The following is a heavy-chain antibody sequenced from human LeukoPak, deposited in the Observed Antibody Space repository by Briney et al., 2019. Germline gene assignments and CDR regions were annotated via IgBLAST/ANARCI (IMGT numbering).Heavy chain of an antibody. D-gene: IGHD6-13*01. CDR3: ARLYRSWYGEIDY. CDR2: IYPGDSDT. V-gene: IGHV5-51*01. J-gene: IGHJ4*02. CDR1: GYSFTSYW. Sequence: GESLKISCKGSGYSFTSYWIGWVRQMPGKGLEWVGIIYPGDSDTRYSPSFQGQVTISADKSIRTAYLQWSSLKASDTAMYYCARLYRSWYGEIDYWGQGTLVTVSS.